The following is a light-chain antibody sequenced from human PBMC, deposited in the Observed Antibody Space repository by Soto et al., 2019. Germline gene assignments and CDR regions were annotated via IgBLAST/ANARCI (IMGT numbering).Light chain of an antibody. J-gene: IGKJ1*01. CDR2: GAS. Sequence: EVVLTQSPSTLSVSPGERATLSCRASQSVSSKLAWYQQKPGQAPRLLIYGASTRATGIPARFSGSGSGTEFTLTISSLQPDDFATYYCQQYNSLWTFGQGTKVDI. CDR1: QSVSSK. CDR3: QQYNSLWT. V-gene: IGKV3-15*01.